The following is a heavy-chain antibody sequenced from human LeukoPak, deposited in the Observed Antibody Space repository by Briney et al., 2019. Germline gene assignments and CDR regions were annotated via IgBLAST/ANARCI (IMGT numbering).Heavy chain of an antibody. CDR3: IRVPY. CDR2: ISSDGSNT. V-gene: IGHV3-74*01. J-gene: IGHJ4*02. CDR1: GFTFNKYY. Sequence: PGGSLRLSCAVSGFTFNKYYMHWLRQAPGKGLVWVSRISSDGSNTNYADSVKGRFTISRDNAKNTLYLQVNSLRAEDTAVYYCIRVPYWGQGALVTVSS.